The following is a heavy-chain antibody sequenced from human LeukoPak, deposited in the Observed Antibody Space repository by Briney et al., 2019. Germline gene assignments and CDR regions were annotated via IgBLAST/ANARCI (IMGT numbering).Heavy chain of an antibody. J-gene: IGHJ4*02. Sequence: PSETLSLTCTVSGGSISSYYWSWIRQPPGKGLEWIGYIYYSGRTNYNPSLKSRVTISVDTSKNQFSLKLSSVTAADTAVYYCARGKDYVPPYYFDYWGQGTLVTVSS. CDR3: ARGKDYVPPYYFDY. D-gene: IGHD4-17*01. CDR2: IYYSGRT. CDR1: GGSISSYY. V-gene: IGHV4-59*01.